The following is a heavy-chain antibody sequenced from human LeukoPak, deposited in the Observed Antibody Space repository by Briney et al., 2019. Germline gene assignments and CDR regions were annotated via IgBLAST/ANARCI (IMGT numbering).Heavy chain of an antibody. CDR3: ARVGSTDSPHAFDI. V-gene: IGHV3-21*01. CDR1: GFAFSSFS. J-gene: IGHJ3*02. D-gene: IGHD3-22*01. CDR2: ISSSSSYI. Sequence: GGSLRLSCAASGFAFSSFSMNWVRRVPGKGLEWVSSISSSSSYIHYADSVRGRFTISRDNAKSSLYLQMNSLRAEDTAVYYCARVGSTDSPHAFDIWGQGTMVTVSS.